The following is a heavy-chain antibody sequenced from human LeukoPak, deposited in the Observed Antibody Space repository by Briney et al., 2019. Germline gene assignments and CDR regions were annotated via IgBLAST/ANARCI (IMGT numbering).Heavy chain of an antibody. D-gene: IGHD3-10*01. CDR3: ARAHYGSGSYSYYGMDV. J-gene: IGHJ6*04. Sequence: SVKVSCKASGGTFSSYAISWVRQAPGQGLEWMGGIIPIFGTANYAQKFQGRVTITADESTSTAYMELSSLRSGDTAVYYCARAHYGSGSYSYYGMDVWGKGTTVTVSS. V-gene: IGHV1-69*01. CDR2: IIPIFGTA. CDR1: GGTFSSYA.